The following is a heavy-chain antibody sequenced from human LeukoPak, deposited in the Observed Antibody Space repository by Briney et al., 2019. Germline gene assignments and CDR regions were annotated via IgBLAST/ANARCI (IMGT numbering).Heavy chain of an antibody. CDR2: ISSSGSTI. CDR3: AELGITMIGGV. CDR1: GFTFSSYS. J-gene: IGHJ6*04. Sequence: PGGSLRLSCAASGFTFSSYSMNWVRRAPGEGLEGVSYISSSGSTIYYADSVKGRFTISRDNAKNSLYLQMNSLRAEDTAVYYCAELGITMIGGVWGKGTTVTISS. V-gene: IGHV3-48*04. D-gene: IGHD3-10*02.